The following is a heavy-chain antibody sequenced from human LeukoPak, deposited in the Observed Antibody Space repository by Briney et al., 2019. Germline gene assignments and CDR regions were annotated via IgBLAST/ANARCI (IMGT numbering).Heavy chain of an antibody. Sequence: SETLSLTCTVSGGSISSGGYYWSWIRQPPGKGLEWIGEINHSGSTNYNPSLRSRVTISVDTSKNQFSLKLSSVTAADTAVYYCASLSITGTAADYWGQGTLVTVSS. V-gene: IGHV4-39*07. D-gene: IGHD1-7*01. J-gene: IGHJ4*02. CDR2: INHSGST. CDR3: ASLSITGTAADY. CDR1: GGSISSGGYY.